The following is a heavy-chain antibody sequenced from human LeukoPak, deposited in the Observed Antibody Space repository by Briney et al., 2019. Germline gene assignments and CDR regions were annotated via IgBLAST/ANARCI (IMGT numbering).Heavy chain of an antibody. D-gene: IGHD5-24*01. V-gene: IGHV3-23*01. J-gene: IGHJ4*02. CDR1: GFPFSSFA. Sequence: PGGSLRHPRAASGFPFSSFAMSWVPQAPGKGLEWVSAISGCGGSTYYADSVKGRFTISRDNSKNTLYLQMNSLRAEDTAVYYCAKEKMATMAYYFDYWGQGTLVTVSS. CDR2: ISGCGGST. CDR3: AKEKMATMAYYFDY.